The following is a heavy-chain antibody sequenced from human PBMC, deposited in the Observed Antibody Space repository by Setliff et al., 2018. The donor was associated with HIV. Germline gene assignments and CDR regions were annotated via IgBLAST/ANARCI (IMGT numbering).Heavy chain of an antibody. D-gene: IGHD1-1*01. Sequence: PSETLSLTCSVSGGSIEFSSYYWGWIRQPQGKGLGWIGSVYYSGSTYYNPSLKSRLTISVDTSTNKFSLKLSSVTAADTAVYYCARLRGLNLEPFDYWGQGTLVTVSS. CDR2: VYYSGST. V-gene: IGHV4-39*01. CDR3: ARLRGLNLEPFDY. J-gene: IGHJ4*02. CDR1: GGSIEFSSYY.